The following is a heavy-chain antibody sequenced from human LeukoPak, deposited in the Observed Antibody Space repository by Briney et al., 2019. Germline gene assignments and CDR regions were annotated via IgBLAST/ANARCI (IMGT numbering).Heavy chain of an antibody. V-gene: IGHV3-43D*03. CDR2: ISWDGGST. CDR1: GFTFDDYA. J-gene: IGHJ4*02. CDR3: AKPLFRYGRGYLDY. D-gene: IGHD1-1*01. Sequence: GGSLRLSCAASGFTFDDYAMHWVRQAPGKGLEWVSLISWDGGSTYYADSVKGRFTISRDNSKNSLYLQMNSLRAEDTALYYCAKPLFRYGRGYLDYWGQGTLVTVSS.